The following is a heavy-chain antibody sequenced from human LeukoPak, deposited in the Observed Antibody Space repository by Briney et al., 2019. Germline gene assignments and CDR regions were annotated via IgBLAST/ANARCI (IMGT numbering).Heavy chain of an antibody. Sequence: GASVKVSCKVSGYTLTELSMHWVRQAPGKGLEWMGGLDPEDGETIYAQKFQGRVTMTEDTSTDTAYMELSSLRSEDTAVYYCARALKKNSGYDHYYYYYYMDVWGKGTTVTVSS. CDR3: ARALKKNSGYDHYYYYYYMDV. V-gene: IGHV1-24*01. CDR1: GYTLTELS. J-gene: IGHJ6*03. CDR2: LDPEDGET. D-gene: IGHD5-12*01.